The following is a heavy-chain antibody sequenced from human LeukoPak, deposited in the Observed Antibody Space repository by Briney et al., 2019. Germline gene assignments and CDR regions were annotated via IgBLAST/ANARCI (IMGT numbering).Heavy chain of an antibody. CDR3: ARQLWRGYRYGQFDY. D-gene: IGHD5-18*01. V-gene: IGHV4-39*01. CDR1: GGSVSSGSYS. CDR2: NQFRGRT. Sequence: PSETLSLTCTVSGGSVSSGSYSWDWIRQPPGRGLEWIGSNQFRGRTYYNPSLKSRVTISVDTYKNQFSLKVISVTAADTAIYYCARQLWRGYRYGQFDYWGQGTLVAVSS. J-gene: IGHJ4*02.